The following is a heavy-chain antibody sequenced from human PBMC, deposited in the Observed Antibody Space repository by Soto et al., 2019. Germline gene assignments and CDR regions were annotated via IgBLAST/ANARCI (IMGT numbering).Heavy chain of an antibody. D-gene: IGHD3-3*01. V-gene: IGHV1-69*01. Sequence: QVQLVQSGAEVKKPGSSVKVSCKASGGTFSSYAISWVRQAPGQGLEWMGGIIPIFGTANYAQKFQGRVTITADESTSTAYMELRSLRSEDTAVYYCAGARAYYDFWSGYYLDYWGQGTLVTVSS. CDR3: AGARAYYDFWSGYYLDY. J-gene: IGHJ4*02. CDR1: GGTFSSYA. CDR2: IIPIFGTA.